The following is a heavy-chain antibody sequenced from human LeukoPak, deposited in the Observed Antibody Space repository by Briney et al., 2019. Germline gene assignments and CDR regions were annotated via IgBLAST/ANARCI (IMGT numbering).Heavy chain of an antibody. Sequence: ASVKVSCKASGYTFTSYDINWVRQATGQGLEWMGWMNPNSGNTGYAQKFQGRATMTRNTSISTAYMELSSLRSEDTAVYYCARGRLIIRRGSWLAFDIWGQGTMVTVSS. V-gene: IGHV1-8*01. CDR3: ARGRLIIRRGSWLAFDI. CDR1: GYTFTSYD. CDR2: MNPNSGNT. D-gene: IGHD6-13*01. J-gene: IGHJ3*02.